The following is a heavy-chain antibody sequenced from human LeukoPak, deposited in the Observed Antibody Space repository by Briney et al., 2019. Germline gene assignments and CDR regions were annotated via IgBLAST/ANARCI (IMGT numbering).Heavy chain of an antibody. Sequence: ASVKVSFKASGGTFSSYAISWVRQAPGQGLEWMGGIIPIFGTANYAQKFQGRVTITADESTSTAYMELSSLRSEDTAVYYCARATSGIDCSGGSCYSFFGMDVWGQGTTVTVSS. CDR1: GGTFSSYA. CDR3: ARATSGIDCSGGSCYSFFGMDV. D-gene: IGHD2-15*01. CDR2: IIPIFGTA. V-gene: IGHV1-69*13. J-gene: IGHJ6*02.